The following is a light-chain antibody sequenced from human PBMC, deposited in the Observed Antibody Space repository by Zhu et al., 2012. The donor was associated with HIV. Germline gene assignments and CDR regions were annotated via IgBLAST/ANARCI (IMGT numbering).Light chain of an antibody. CDR1: QSVSSSS. CDR2: GAS. V-gene: IGKV3-20*01. J-gene: IGKJ4*01. Sequence: EIVLTQSPGTLSLSPGERATLSCRASQSVSSSSLAWYQQKPGQAPRLLIYGASSRATGIPDRFSGSGSGTDFTLTISRLEPEDFAVYYCQQYGSSPLTFGEGQGADQ. CDR3: QQYGSSPLT.